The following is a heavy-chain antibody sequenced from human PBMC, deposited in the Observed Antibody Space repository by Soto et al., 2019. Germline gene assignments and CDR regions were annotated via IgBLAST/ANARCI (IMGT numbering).Heavy chain of an antibody. V-gene: IGHV3-74*01. CDR3: ARVGQGRYYFDY. CDR2: INSDGSTT. J-gene: IGHJ4*02. CDR1: GFAFSSYW. Sequence: EVHLVESGGGSVQPGGSLRLSCAGSGFAFSSYWIHWVRQVPGKGLVWVSCINSDGSTTSYADSVRGRFTISRDNAKDTLYLQMNSLRAEDTALYYCARVGQGRYYFDYWGQGTLVTVSS.